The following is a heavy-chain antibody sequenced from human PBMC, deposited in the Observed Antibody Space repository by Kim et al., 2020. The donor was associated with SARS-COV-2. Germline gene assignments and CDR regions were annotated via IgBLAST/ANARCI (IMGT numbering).Heavy chain of an antibody. CDR3: AKDVKYYDFWSGYTHQQQVYYYYYGMDV. Sequence: GGSLRLSCAASGFTFSSYGMHWVRQAPGKGLEWVAVISYDGSNKYYVDSVKGRFTISRDNSKNTLYLQMNSLRAEDTAVYYCAKDVKYYDFWSGYTHQQQVYYYYYGMDVWGQGTTVTVSS. D-gene: IGHD3-3*01. J-gene: IGHJ6*02. V-gene: IGHV3-30*18. CDR2: ISYDGSNK. CDR1: GFTFSSYG.